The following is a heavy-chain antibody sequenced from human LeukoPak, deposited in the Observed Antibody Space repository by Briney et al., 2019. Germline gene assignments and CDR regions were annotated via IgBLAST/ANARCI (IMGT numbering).Heavy chain of an antibody. J-gene: IGHJ4*02. D-gene: IGHD3-22*01. Sequence: GGSLRLSCAASGFTFSGYSMNWVRQAPGKGLEWVSSISSSSSYIYYADSVKGRFTISRDNAKNSLYLQMNSLRAEDTAVYYCARDPPSYYDSGAFDYWGQGTLVTVSS. CDR2: ISSSSSYI. CDR1: GFTFSGYS. V-gene: IGHV3-21*01. CDR3: ARDPPSYYDSGAFDY.